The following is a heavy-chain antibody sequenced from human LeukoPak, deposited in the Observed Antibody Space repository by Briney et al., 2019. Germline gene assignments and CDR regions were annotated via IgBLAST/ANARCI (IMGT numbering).Heavy chain of an antibody. J-gene: IGHJ4*02. D-gene: IGHD2/OR15-2a*01. V-gene: IGHV4-59*01. CDR1: GASISTSY. CDR3: ASAPVLCYFYF. Sequence: SETLSLTCTVSGASISTSYWSWIRQPPGKGLEWIGYIYYSGSTNYNPSLKSRVTISVDTSKNQFSLKLTSVTAADPAVYYCASAPVLCYFYFGGKGKLVTVS. CDR2: IYYSGST.